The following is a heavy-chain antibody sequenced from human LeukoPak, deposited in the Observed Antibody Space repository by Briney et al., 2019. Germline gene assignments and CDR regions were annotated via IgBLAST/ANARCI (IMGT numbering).Heavy chain of an antibody. D-gene: IGHD2-2*01. CDR3: AGYCSSTSCYDFDY. V-gene: IGHV1-69*01. CDR2: IIPIFGTA. Sequence: SVKVSCKASGGTFISYAISWVRQAPGQGLEWMGGIIPIFGTANYAQKFQGRVTITADESTSTAYMELSSLRSEDTAVYYCAGYCSSTSCYDFDYWGQGTLVTVSS. CDR1: GGTFISYA. J-gene: IGHJ4*02.